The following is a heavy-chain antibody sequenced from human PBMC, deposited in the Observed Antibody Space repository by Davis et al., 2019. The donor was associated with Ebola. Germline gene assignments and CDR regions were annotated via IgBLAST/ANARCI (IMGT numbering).Heavy chain of an antibody. Sequence: MPSDTLSPTFALYGGSFSGYYWSWIRQPPGKGLEWVGEINHSGSTNYNPSLKSRVTISVDTSKNQFSLKLSSVTAADTAVYYCARGWSLRDYYAMDVWGQGTTVTVSS. V-gene: IGHV4-34*01. J-gene: IGHJ6*02. CDR3: ARGWSLRDYYAMDV. D-gene: IGHD2-8*02. CDR2: INHSGST. CDR1: GGSFSGYY.